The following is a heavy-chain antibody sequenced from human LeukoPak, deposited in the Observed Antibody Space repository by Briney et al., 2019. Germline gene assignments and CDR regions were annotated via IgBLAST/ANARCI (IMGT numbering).Heavy chain of an antibody. CDR3: ARDGTRQQPFFYYYYYYMDV. D-gene: IGHD2/OR15-2a*01. CDR2: INPSGGST. V-gene: IGHV1-46*01. Sequence: ASVKVSCKASGYAFTSYYMHWVRRAPGQGLEWMGIINPSGGSTSYAQKFQGRVTMTRDMSTSTVYMELSSLRSEDTAVYYCARDGTRQQPFFYYYYYYMDVWGKGTTVTVSS. J-gene: IGHJ6*03. CDR1: GYAFTSYY.